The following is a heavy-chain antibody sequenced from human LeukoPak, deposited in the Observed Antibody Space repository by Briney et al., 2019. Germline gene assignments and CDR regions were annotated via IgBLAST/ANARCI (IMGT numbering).Heavy chain of an antibody. J-gene: IGHJ5*02. CDR1: GSTFSSYA. Sequence: SVKVSCKASGSTFSSYAISWVRQAPGRGLEWMGGIIPIFGTANYAQKFQGRVTITADESTSTAYMELSSLRSEDTAVYYCARDFRSSWLNWFDPWGQGTLVTVSS. D-gene: IGHD6-13*01. CDR2: IIPIFGTA. V-gene: IGHV1-69*13. CDR3: ARDFRSSWLNWFDP.